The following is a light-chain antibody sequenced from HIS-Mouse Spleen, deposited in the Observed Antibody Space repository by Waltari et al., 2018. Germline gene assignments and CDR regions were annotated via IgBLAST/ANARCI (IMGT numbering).Light chain of an antibody. Sequence: DIQLTQSPSFLSASVGDRVTITCRSSQGISSYLAWYQQKPGNAPKLLIYAASALQSGVTSRFRGSGSGTEFTLTISSLQPEDFATYYCQQLNSYPPSITFGQGTRLEIK. J-gene: IGKJ5*01. CDR1: QGISSY. CDR2: AAS. CDR3: QQLNSYPPSIT. V-gene: IGKV1-9*01.